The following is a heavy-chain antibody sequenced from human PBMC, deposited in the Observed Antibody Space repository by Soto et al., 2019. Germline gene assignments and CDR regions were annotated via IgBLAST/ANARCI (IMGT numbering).Heavy chain of an antibody. Sequence: QVQLQESGPGLVKPSQTLSLTCTVSVGSISSPDYYWSWIRQPPGKGLEWIGYIYYTGCTYYNPSLKSRVTTSVATAENHSSLRLSSVTAADTAVYFCARLRAPPGGRYDNRMVDYWGQGILVTVSS. CDR3: ARLRAPPGGRYDNRMVDY. D-gene: IGHD1-26*01. CDR2: IYYTGCT. CDR1: VGSISSPDYY. V-gene: IGHV4-30-4*01. J-gene: IGHJ4*02.